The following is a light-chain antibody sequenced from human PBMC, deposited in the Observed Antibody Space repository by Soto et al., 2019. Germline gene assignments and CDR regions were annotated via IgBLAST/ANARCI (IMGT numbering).Light chain of an antibody. J-gene: IGKJ1*01. Sequence: DIVMPQSPLSLPVTPGEPASISCRSSQSLLHSNGYNYLDWYLQKPGQSPQLLIYLGSNRASGVPDRFSGSGSGTDFTLKISRVEAEDVGVYYCMQHLQSWTFGQGTKVEIK. CDR1: QSLLHSNGYNY. V-gene: IGKV2-28*01. CDR3: MQHLQSWT. CDR2: LGS.